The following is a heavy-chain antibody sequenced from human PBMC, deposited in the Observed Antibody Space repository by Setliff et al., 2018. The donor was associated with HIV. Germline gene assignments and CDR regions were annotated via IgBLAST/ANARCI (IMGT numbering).Heavy chain of an antibody. D-gene: IGHD4-17*01. J-gene: IGHJ6*03. CDR2: ISSSGSTI. V-gene: IGHV3-48*04. Sequence: GGSLRLSCAASGFNFSNYWMHWVRQAPGKGLVWVSYISSSGSTIYYADSVKGRFTISRDNAKNSLYLQMNGLRAEDTAVYYCARGPTTVTNYYYYYMDVWGKGTTVTVSS. CDR3: ARGPTTVTNYYYYYMDV. CDR1: GFNFSNYW.